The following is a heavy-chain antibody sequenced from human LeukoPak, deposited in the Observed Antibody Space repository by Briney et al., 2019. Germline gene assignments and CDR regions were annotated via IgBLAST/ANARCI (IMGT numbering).Heavy chain of an antibody. Sequence: SETLSLTCTVSSGSISGYYWSWIRQPPGKGLEWIAYIYYSETTNYNPSLNSRVTISLDTSKRQFSLKLSSVTAADTAVYYCTRHVLTAGAIEWGQGTLVTVSS. D-gene: IGHD1-26*01. J-gene: IGHJ4*02. CDR1: SGSISGYY. CDR2: IYYSETT. CDR3: TRHVLTAGAIE. V-gene: IGHV4-59*08.